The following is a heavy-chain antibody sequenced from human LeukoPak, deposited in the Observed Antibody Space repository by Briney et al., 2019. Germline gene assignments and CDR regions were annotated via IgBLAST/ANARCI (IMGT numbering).Heavy chain of an antibody. CDR1: GFTFDDYA. CDR3: AKEAEEGIVVVVAATGYFDY. CDR2: ISWNSGSI. J-gene: IGHJ4*02. D-gene: IGHD2-15*01. Sequence: GSSLRLSCAASGFTFDDYAMHWVRQAPGKGLELVSGISWNSGSIAYADSVKGRFTISRDNAKNSLYLQMNSLRAEDTALYYCAKEAEEGIVVVVAATGYFDYWGQGTLVTVSS. V-gene: IGHV3-9*01.